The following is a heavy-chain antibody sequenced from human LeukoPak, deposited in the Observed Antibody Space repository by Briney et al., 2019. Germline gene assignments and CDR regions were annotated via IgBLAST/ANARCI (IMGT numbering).Heavy chain of an antibody. V-gene: IGHV1-2*02. CDR3: ASRGVIVVVPSFAFDI. D-gene: IGHD2-2*01. CDR1: GYTFTGYY. CDR2: INPNSGGT. J-gene: IGHJ3*02. Sequence: ASVKVSCKASGYTFTGYYMHWVRQAPGQGLEWMGWINPNSGGTNYAQKFQGRVTMTRDTFISTAYMELSRLRSDDTAVYYCASRGVIVVVPSFAFDIWGQGTMVTVSS.